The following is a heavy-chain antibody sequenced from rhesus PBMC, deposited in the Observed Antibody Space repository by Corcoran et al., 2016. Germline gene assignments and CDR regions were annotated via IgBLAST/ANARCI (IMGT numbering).Heavy chain of an antibody. CDR3: ARGEYNIWTGGEFDV. Sequence: QVTLKASGPALVKPTQTLTLTCTFSGFSLPTSGIGVGWIRQPPGQTLAGLALIYWDDDKRYSTSLKSRLTISKDTSKNQVVLTMTNMDPVDTATYYCARGEYNIWTGGEFDVWGPGVLVTVSS. CDR1: GFSLPTSGIG. J-gene: IGHJ5-1*01. D-gene: IGHD3-3*01. CDR2: IYWDDDK. V-gene: IGHV2-174*01.